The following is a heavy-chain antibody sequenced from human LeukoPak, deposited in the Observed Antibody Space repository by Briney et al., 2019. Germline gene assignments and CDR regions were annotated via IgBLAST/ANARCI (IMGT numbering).Heavy chain of an antibody. CDR1: GFTFSSYG. J-gene: IGHJ4*02. CDR3: AKDHSSSPEGYFDY. Sequence: GGSLRLSCAASGFTFSSYGMHWVRQAPGKELERVAFIRYDGSNKYYADSVKGRFTISRDNSKNTLYLQMHSLRAEDTAVYYCAKDHSSSPEGYFDYWGQGTLVTVSS. D-gene: IGHD6-13*01. CDR2: IRYDGSNK. V-gene: IGHV3-30*02.